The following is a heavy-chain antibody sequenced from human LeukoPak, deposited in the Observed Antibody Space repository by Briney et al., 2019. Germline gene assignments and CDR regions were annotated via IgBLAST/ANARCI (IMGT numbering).Heavy chain of an antibody. D-gene: IGHD3-10*01. CDR1: GFTFSSYG. V-gene: IGHV3-33*01. Sequence: GGSLRLSCAASGFTFSSYGMHWVRQAPGKGLEWVAVIWYDGSNKYYADSVKGRFTISRDNSKNTLYLQMNSLRAEDTAVYYCARDEAPYYYGSGDGSLNFDIWGQGTMVTVSS. CDR3: ARDEAPYYYGSGDGSLNFDI. J-gene: IGHJ3*02. CDR2: IWYDGSNK.